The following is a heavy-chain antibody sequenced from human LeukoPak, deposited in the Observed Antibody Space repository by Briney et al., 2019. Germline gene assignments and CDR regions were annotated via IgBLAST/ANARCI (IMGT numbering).Heavy chain of an antibody. CDR2: IKQDGSEK. V-gene: IGHV3-7*01. J-gene: IGHJ6*02. CDR1: GFTFSSYW. D-gene: IGHD2-2*01. Sequence: PGGSLRLSCAASGFTFSSYWMSWVRQAPGKGLEWVANIKQDGSEKYYVDSVKGRFTISRDNAKNSPYLQMNSLRAEDTAVYYCARDRVVVVPAAMINYGMDVWGQGTTVTVSS. CDR3: ARDRVVVVPAAMINYGMDV.